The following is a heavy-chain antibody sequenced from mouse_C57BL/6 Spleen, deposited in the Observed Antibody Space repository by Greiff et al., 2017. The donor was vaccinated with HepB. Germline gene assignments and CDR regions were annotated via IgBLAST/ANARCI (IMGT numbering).Heavy chain of an antibody. V-gene: IGHV1-64*01. Sequence: QVQLQQPGAELVKPGASVKLSCKASGYTFTSYWMHWVKQRPGQGLEWIGMFHPNSGSTNYNEKFKSKATLTVDKSSNSAYMQLRSLTSEDSAVYYCAKVSYYSNFDYWGQGTTLTVSS. D-gene: IGHD2-5*01. J-gene: IGHJ2*01. CDR3: AKVSYYSNFDY. CDR2: FHPNSGST. CDR1: GYTFTSYW.